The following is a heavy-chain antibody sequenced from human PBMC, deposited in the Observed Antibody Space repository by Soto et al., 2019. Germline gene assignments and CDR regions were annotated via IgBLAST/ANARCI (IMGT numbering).Heavy chain of an antibody. CDR2: IYYSGST. CDR1: GGSISSYY. Sequence: KPSETLSLTCTVSGGSISSYYWSWIRQPPGKGLEWIGYIYYSGSTNYNPSLKSRVTISVDTSKNQFSLKLSSVTAADTAVYYCARERNERGHRGYDWSHKTTEFDYWGQGTLVTVSS. V-gene: IGHV4-59*13. CDR3: ARERNERGHRGYDWSHKTTEFDY. D-gene: IGHD5-12*01. J-gene: IGHJ4*02.